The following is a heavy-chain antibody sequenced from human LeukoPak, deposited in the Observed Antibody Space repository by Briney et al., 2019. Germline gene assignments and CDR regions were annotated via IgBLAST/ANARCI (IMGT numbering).Heavy chain of an antibody. CDR3: AKAPVTSCRGAYCYPFDY. D-gene: IGHD2-21*01. CDR1: GFTFRSYS. Sequence: GSLRLSCAASGFTFRSYSMNWVRQAPGKGLEWVSYIGSSSRNIHYADSVKGRFTISRDNAKNSLYLQMNSLRAEDAAVYYCAKAPVTSCRGAYCYPFDYWGQGTLVTVSS. J-gene: IGHJ4*02. CDR2: IGSSSRNI. V-gene: IGHV3-48*01.